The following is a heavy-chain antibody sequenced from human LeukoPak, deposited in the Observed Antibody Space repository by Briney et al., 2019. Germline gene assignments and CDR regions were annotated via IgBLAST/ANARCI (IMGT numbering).Heavy chain of an antibody. CDR2: IIPILGIA. CDR1: GGTFSSYA. Sequence: SVKVSYKASGGTFSSYAISWVRQAPGQGLEWMGRIIPILGIANYAQKFQGRVTITADKSTSTAYMELSSLRSEDTAVYYCARGLSGSYTKYYFDYWGQGTLVTVSS. J-gene: IGHJ4*02. D-gene: IGHD1-26*01. V-gene: IGHV1-69*04. CDR3: ARGLSGSYTKYYFDY.